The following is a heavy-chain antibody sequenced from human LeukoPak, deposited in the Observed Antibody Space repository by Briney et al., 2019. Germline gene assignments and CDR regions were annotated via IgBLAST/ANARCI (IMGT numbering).Heavy chain of an antibody. CDR1: GGSISSYY. CDR2: IYYSGST. Sequence: SETLSLTCTVSGGSISSYYWSWIRQPPGKGLEWIGYIYYSGSTNYNPSLKSRVTISVDTSKNQFSLKLSSVTAAGTAVYYCARDNPDYYDILTGYYKGNWFDPWGQGTLVTVSS. D-gene: IGHD3-9*01. CDR3: ARDNPDYYDILTGYYKGNWFDP. J-gene: IGHJ5*02. V-gene: IGHV4-59*01.